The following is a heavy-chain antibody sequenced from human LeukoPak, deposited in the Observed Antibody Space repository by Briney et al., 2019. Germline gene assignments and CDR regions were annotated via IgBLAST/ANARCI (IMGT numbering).Heavy chain of an antibody. CDR2: INPSGGST. Sequence: ASVKVSCKASRYTFTSYYMHWVRQAPGQGLEWMGIINPSGGSTSYAQKFQGRVTMTRDTSTSTVYMELSSLRSEDTAVYYCARALAVAWYFDYWGQGTLVTVSS. D-gene: IGHD6-19*01. CDR3: ARALAVAWYFDY. J-gene: IGHJ4*02. V-gene: IGHV1-46*01. CDR1: RYTFTSYY.